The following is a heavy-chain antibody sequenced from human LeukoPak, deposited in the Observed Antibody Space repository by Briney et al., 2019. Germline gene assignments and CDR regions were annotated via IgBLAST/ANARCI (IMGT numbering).Heavy chain of an antibody. CDR2: ISSDGGEK. CDR3: AKQIQANLVTYYFES. J-gene: IGHJ4*02. V-gene: IGHV3-30*18. D-gene: IGHD2-21*02. Sequence: GGSLRLSCEASGFTFRIYGMHWVRQTPGKVLEWVSSISSDGGEKYYAGSVRGRFTISRDNSKNTLYLQMNSLRPEDTAIYYCAKQIQANLVTYYFESWGQGTLVTVSS. CDR1: GFTFRIYG.